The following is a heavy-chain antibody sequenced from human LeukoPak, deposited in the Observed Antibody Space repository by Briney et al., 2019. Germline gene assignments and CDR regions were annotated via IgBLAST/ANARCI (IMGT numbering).Heavy chain of an antibody. D-gene: IGHD2-2*01. CDR1: GGSISSGSYY. Sequence: SQTLSLTCTVSGGSISSGSYYWRWLRQPAGTGLEWIGRIYTSGSTNYNPSLKSRVTISVDTSKNQFSLKLSSVTAADTAVYYCARDLEYCSSTSCASLDAFDIWGQGTMVTVSS. J-gene: IGHJ3*02. CDR3: ARDLEYCSSTSCASLDAFDI. V-gene: IGHV4-61*02. CDR2: IYTSGST.